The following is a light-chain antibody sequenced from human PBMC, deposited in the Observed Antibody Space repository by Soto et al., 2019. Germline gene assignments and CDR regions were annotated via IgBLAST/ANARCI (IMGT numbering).Light chain of an antibody. J-gene: IGKJ2*01. V-gene: IGKV3-15*01. CDR1: QSVSSN. Sequence: EIVMTQSPATLSVSPGERATLSCRASQSVSSNLAWYQQKPGQAPRLLIYGASTRATGIPARFSGSGSGTEFTLTISSLQSEDFAVYYCQQYNNLYTFGHGTKLEIK. CDR2: GAS. CDR3: QQYNNLYT.